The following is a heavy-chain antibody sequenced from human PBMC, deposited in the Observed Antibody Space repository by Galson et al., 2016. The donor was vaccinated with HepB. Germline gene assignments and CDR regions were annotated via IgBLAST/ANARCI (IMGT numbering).Heavy chain of an antibody. CDR3: SRASYFGYNVYLSFDH. CDR2: INPTSGET. CDR1: GYAFTGYF. D-gene: IGHD3-9*01. Sequence: SVKVSCKASGYAFTGYFLHWVRLAPGQGLECMGWINPTSGETNYAQKFQGWVTMTRDTSSSTAYLELGSLVPDDTAVYLCSRASYFGYNVYLSFDHWVQGTLVTVSS. V-gene: IGHV1-2*04. J-gene: IGHJ4*02.